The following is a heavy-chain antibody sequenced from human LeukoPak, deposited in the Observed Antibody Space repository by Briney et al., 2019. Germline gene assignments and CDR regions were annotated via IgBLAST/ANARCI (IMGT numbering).Heavy chain of an antibody. Sequence: ASVKVSCKASGGTFSSYAISWVRQAPGQGLEWMGGINPIFGTANYAQKFQGRVTITADESTSTAYMELSSLRSEDTAVYYCARSTRTDIVVVPAAMDFDYWGQGTLVTVSS. J-gene: IGHJ4*02. CDR2: INPIFGTA. CDR1: GGTFSSYA. CDR3: ARSTRTDIVVVPAAMDFDY. V-gene: IGHV1-69*13. D-gene: IGHD2-2*01.